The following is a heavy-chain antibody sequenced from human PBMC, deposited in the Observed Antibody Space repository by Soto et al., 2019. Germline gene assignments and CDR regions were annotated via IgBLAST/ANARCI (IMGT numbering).Heavy chain of an antibody. Sequence: EVQLLESGGGLVQPGGSLRLSCAASGFTFSSYAMSWVRQAPGKGLEWVSAISGSGGSTYYADSVKGRFTISRDNSKITLYLQKNSLRAEDTAVYYCAKGRGYCTSTSCYVGSDYWGKGTLVTVSS. D-gene: IGHD2-2*01. CDR2: ISGSGGST. CDR1: GFTFSSYA. J-gene: IGHJ4*02. V-gene: IGHV3-23*01. CDR3: AKGRGYCTSTSCYVGSDY.